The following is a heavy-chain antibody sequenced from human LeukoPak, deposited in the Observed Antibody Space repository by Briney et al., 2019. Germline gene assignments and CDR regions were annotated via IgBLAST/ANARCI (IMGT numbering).Heavy chain of an antibody. D-gene: IGHD2-2*02. CDR3: ARYCSSNSCYNEVLDY. V-gene: IGHV3-7*01. CDR2: IKQDGSEK. CDR1: GFTFSTYW. J-gene: IGHJ4*02. Sequence: GGSLRLSCAASGFTFSTYWMSWVRQAPGKGLEWVANIKQDGSEKYYVDSVKGRFTISRDNAKNSLDLQMNSLRAEDTAIYYCARYCSSNSCYNEVLDYWGQGTLVTVSS.